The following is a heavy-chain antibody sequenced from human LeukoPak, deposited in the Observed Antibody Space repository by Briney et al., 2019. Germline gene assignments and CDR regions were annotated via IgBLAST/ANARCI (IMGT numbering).Heavy chain of an antibody. J-gene: IGHJ6*03. V-gene: IGHV3-33*01. CDR1: GFTFGSYG. CDR2: LWDVGSNK. CDR3: ARETRYSSSGYCYYYMDV. D-gene: IGHD6-6*01. Sequence: GGSLRLSCAASGFTFGSYGMHRVRQAPGQGVGWVAGLWDVGSNKYYADSVKGRFTISRNNSKNTLYLQMNSLRAEDTAVYYCARETRYSSSGYCYYYMDVWGKGTTVTVSS.